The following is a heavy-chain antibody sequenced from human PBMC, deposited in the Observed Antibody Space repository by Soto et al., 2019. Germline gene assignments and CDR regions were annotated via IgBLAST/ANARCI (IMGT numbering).Heavy chain of an antibody. J-gene: IGHJ4*02. V-gene: IGHV4-30-4*01. CDR2: IYYSGST. CDR3: DSWEKGNGDYVFDY. Sequence: QVQLQESGPGLVKPSQTLSLTCTVSGGSISSGDYYWSWIRQPPGKELEWIGYIYYSGSTYYNPSLKSQVTISIDTSKTQFSLKLSSVTAADAAVYYFDSWEKGNGDYVFDYWGQGTLVTVSS. CDR1: GGSISSGDYY. D-gene: IGHD4-17*01.